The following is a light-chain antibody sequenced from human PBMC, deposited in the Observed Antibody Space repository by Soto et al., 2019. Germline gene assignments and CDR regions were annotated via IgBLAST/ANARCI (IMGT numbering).Light chain of an antibody. J-gene: IGLJ1*01. CDR1: SSDVGSYNL. Sequence: QSALTQPASVSGSPGQSITISCTGTSSDVGSYNLVSWYQQHPGKAPKIMIYEVSKRPSGVSNRFSGSKSGNTASLTISGLQAEDEADYYCCSYAGSSTFSYVFGTGTKVTVL. CDR2: EVS. CDR3: CSYAGSSTFSYV. V-gene: IGLV2-23*02.